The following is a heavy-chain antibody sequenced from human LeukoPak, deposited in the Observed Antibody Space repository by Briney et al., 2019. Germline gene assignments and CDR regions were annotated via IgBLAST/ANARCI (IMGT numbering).Heavy chain of an antibody. CDR3: ARGRLSHCSSTSCYLGPAVW. CDR2: ISAYNGNT. D-gene: IGHD2-2*01. CDR1: GYTFTSYG. V-gene: IGHV1-18*01. Sequence: ASVKVSCKASGYTFTSYGISWVRQAPGQGLEWMGWISAYNGNTNYAQKLQGRVTMTTDTSTSTAYMELRSLRSDDTAVYDCARGRLSHCSSTSCYLGPAVWWGQGTLVTVSS. J-gene: IGHJ4*02.